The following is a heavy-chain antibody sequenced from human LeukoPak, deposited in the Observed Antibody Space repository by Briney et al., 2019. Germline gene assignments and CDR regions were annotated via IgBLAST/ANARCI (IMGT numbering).Heavy chain of an antibody. CDR3: AKDQGSTPTDY. Sequence: SETLSLTCTVSGGSINRRSYYWGWIRQPPGKGLEWIGSIYYSGSTYYNPSLKSRVTISLDTSTNQFSLRLSSVTAADTAVYYCAKDQGSTPTDYWGQGTLVTVS. CDR1: GGSINRRSYY. J-gene: IGHJ4*02. CDR2: IYYSGST. V-gene: IGHV4-39*07.